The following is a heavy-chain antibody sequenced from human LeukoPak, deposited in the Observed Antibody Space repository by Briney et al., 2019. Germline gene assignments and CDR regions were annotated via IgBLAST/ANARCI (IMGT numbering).Heavy chain of an antibody. CDR3: AKSPGYSGYDSPFLPSDY. J-gene: IGHJ4*02. Sequence: GGSLRLSCAASGFTFSSYGMHWVRQAPGKGLEWVAVISYDGSNKYYADSVKGRFTISRDNSKNTLYLQMNSLRAEDTAVYYCAKSPGYSGYDSPFLPSDYWGQGTLVTVSS. CDR2: ISYDGSNK. D-gene: IGHD5-12*01. CDR1: GFTFSSYG. V-gene: IGHV3-30*18.